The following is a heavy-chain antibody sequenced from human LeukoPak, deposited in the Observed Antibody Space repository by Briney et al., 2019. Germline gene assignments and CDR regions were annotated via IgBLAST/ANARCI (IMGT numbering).Heavy chain of an antibody. CDR3: ARGRGRDGYNWFDP. D-gene: IGHD5-24*01. J-gene: IGHJ5*02. CDR1: GGSISSAGHY. CDR2: INHSGGT. V-gene: IGHV4-39*07. Sequence: SETLSLTCTVSGGSISSAGHYWGWIRQPPGKGLEWMGEINHSGGTNYNPSLKSRVTISVDTSKNQFSLKLSSVTAADTAVYYCARGRGRDGYNWFDPWGQGTLVTVSS.